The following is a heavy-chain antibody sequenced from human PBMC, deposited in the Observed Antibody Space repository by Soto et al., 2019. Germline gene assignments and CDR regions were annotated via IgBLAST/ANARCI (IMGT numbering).Heavy chain of an antibody. V-gene: IGHV5-10-1*01. D-gene: IGHD6-19*01. CDR2: IDPSDSYT. Sequence: GESLKISCKGSGYSFTSYWISWVRQMLGKGLEWMGRIDPSDSYTNYSPSFQGHVTISADKSISTAYLQWSSLKASDIAMYYCASGSGWFRAIDYWGQGTLVTVSS. J-gene: IGHJ4*02. CDR3: ASGSGWFRAIDY. CDR1: GYSFTSYW.